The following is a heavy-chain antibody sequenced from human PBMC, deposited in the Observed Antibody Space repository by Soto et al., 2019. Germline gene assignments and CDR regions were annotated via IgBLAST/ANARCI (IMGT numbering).Heavy chain of an antibody. V-gene: IGHV1-46*01. Sequence: APVKVSCKASGYAFTSDYMHWVRQAPGQGLEWMGIINPSGGSTSYAQKFQGRVTMTRDTSTSTVYMELSSLRSEDTAVYYCARPREEYYYDSSGYYGLDYWGQGTLVTVSS. J-gene: IGHJ4*02. CDR1: GYAFTSDY. CDR3: ARPREEYYYDSSGYYGLDY. CDR2: INPSGGST. D-gene: IGHD3-22*01.